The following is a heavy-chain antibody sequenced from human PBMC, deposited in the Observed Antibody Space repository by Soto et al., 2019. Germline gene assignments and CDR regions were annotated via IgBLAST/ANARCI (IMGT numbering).Heavy chain of an antibody. Sequence: GGSLRLSCAASGFTFSSYAMHWVRQAPGKGLEWVAVISYDGSNKYYADSVKGRFTISRDNSKNTLYLQMNSLRAEDTAVYYCARGRVWSSGWYRDDYWGQGTLVTVSS. V-gene: IGHV3-30-3*01. CDR3: ARGRVWSSGWYRDDY. J-gene: IGHJ4*02. D-gene: IGHD6-19*01. CDR2: ISYDGSNK. CDR1: GFTFSSYA.